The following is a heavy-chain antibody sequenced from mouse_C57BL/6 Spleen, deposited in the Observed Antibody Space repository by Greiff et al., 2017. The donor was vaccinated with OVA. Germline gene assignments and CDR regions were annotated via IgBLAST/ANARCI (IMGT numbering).Heavy chain of an antibody. CDR3: ARRSYGKGYAMDY. CDR1: GYTFTSYW. Sequence: VQLQQSGAELAKPGASVKLSCKASGYTFTSYWMHWVKQRPGQGLEWIGYINPSSGYTKYNQKFKDKATLTADKSSSTAYMQLSSLTYEDSAVYYCARRSYGKGYAMDYWGQGTSGTVSS. D-gene: IGHD1-1*01. J-gene: IGHJ4*01. CDR2: INPSSGYT. V-gene: IGHV1-7*01.